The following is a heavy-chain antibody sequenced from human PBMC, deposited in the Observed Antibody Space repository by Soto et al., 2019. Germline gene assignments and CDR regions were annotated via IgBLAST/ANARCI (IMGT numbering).Heavy chain of an antibody. D-gene: IGHD6-19*01. J-gene: IGHJ5*02. CDR3: ARDGTVAVSKPNWFDP. CDR1: GYTFTSYG. Sequence: ASVKVSCKASGYTFTSYGISWVRQAPGQGLEWMGWIGAYNGNTNYAQKLQGRVTMTTDTSTSTAYMELRSLRSDDTAVYYCARDGTVAVSKPNWFDPWGQGTLVTVSS. V-gene: IGHV1-18*01. CDR2: IGAYNGNT.